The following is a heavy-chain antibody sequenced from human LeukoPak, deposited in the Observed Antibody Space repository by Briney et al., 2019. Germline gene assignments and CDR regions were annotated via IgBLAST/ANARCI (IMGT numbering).Heavy chain of an antibody. J-gene: IGHJ4*02. V-gene: IGHV4-59*01. CDR2: LYYSGST. D-gene: IGHD4-17*01. CDR3: ARGRYNDYGFDY. Sequence: PSETLSLTCTVSGGSISSYYWSWIRQPPGKELEWIGYLYYSGSTNYNPSFKSRVTMSVDTSKNQFSLKLNSMTAADTAVHFCARGRYNDYGFDYWGQGTLVTVSS. CDR1: GGSISSYY.